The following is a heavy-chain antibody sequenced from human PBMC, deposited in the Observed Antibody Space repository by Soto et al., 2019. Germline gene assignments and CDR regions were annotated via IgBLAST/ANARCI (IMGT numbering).Heavy chain of an antibody. CDR2: ISSSISTM. CDR3: AREVRDTAVADFDY. V-gene: IGHV3-48*02. D-gene: IGHD5-18*01. CDR1: GFTFSSYS. Sequence: EVQLVESGGGLVQPAGSLRLSCAASGFTFSSYSMNWVRQAPGKGLEWLSYISSSISTMHYADSVKGRFTISRDNAKNSLYLQINSLRDEDTAVYYCAREVRDTAVADFDYWGQGTLVTVSS. J-gene: IGHJ4*02.